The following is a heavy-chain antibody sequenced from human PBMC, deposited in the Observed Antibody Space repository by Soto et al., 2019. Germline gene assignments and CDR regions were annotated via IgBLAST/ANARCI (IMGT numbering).Heavy chain of an antibody. Sequence: PGGSLRLSCAASGFTFDDYAMHWVRQAPGKGLEWVSGISWNSGSIGYADSVKGRFTISRDNAKNSLYLQMNSLRAEDTALYYCAKDIGKNYDSSVGGMDVWGQGTTVTVSS. V-gene: IGHV3-9*01. J-gene: IGHJ6*02. CDR2: ISWNSGSI. CDR3: AKDIGKNYDSSVGGMDV. CDR1: GFTFDDYA. D-gene: IGHD3-22*01.